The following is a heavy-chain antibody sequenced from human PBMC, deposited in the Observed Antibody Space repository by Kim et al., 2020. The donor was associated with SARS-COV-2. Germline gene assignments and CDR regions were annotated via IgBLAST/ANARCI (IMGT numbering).Heavy chain of an antibody. Sequence: KYYADSVKGRFTISRDNSKNTLYLQMNSLRAEDTAVYYCAKESSSWYVGYWGQGTLVTVSS. V-gene: IGHV3-30*02. CDR2: K. J-gene: IGHJ4*02. CDR3: AKESSSWYVGY. D-gene: IGHD6-13*01.